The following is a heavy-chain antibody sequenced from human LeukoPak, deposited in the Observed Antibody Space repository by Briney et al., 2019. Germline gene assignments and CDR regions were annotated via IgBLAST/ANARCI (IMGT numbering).Heavy chain of an antibody. D-gene: IGHD3-10*01. Sequence: GASVKVSCKTSGYTFTRYGVSWVRQAPGQGLEWVGWISPHNGNRDYAQKFKDRVTMTTDTSTNTVYLELRSLRPDDTAMYYCARTGYGSGSDDFDFWGQGTLVTVSS. J-gene: IGHJ4*02. CDR2: ISPHNGNR. V-gene: IGHV1-18*01. CDR3: ARTGYGSGSDDFDF. CDR1: GYTFTRYG.